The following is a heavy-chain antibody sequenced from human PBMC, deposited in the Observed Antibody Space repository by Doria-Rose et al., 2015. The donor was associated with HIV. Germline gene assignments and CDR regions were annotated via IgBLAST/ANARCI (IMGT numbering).Heavy chain of an antibody. Sequence: SGFSLSTSGVGVGWIRQPPGKALEWLALIYWDDDKRYSPSLKSRLTITKDTSKNQVVLTMTNMDPVDTATYYCAHSEAQNMIAGAFDIWGQGTMVTVSS. CDR3: AHSEAQNMIAGAFDI. CDR1: GFSLSTSGVG. D-gene: IGHD3-22*01. V-gene: IGHV2-5*02. CDR2: IYWDDDK. J-gene: IGHJ3*02.